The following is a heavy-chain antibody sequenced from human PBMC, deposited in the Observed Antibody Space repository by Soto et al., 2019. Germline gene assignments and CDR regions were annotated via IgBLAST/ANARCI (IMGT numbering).Heavy chain of an antibody. CDR2: ISSSSSYI. J-gene: IGHJ3*02. V-gene: IGHV3-21*01. D-gene: IGHD6-19*01. CDR3: ARDWRKGAVASISDAFDI. Sequence: GGSLRLSCAASGFTFSSYSMNWVRQAPGKGLEWVSSISSSSSYIYYADSVKGRFTISRDNAKNSLYLQMNSLRAEDTAVYYFARDWRKGAVASISDAFDIWGQGTMVTVSS. CDR1: GFTFSSYS.